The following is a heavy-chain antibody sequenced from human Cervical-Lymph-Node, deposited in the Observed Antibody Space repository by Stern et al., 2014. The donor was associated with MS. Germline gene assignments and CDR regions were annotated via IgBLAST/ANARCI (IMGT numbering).Heavy chain of an antibody. Sequence: EVQLVESGGGLIQPGGSLRLSCAVSEFTVSDKYMSWIRQAPGKGLEWVSVIYSGGNTFYADTVKGRFTISRDNSKNILYLQMNSLRAEDTAVYFCATNNYGYFDNWGQGTLVTVSS. CDR2: IYSGGNT. CDR1: EFTVSDKY. CDR3: ATNNYGYFDN. J-gene: IGHJ4*02. V-gene: IGHV3-53*01. D-gene: IGHD3-16*01.